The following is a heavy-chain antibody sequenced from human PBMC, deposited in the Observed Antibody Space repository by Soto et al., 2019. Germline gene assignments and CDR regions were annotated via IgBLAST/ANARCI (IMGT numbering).Heavy chain of an antibody. J-gene: IGHJ6*02. V-gene: IGHV3-66*01. CDR2: IDSGGST. CDR1: GFTVSSNS. Sequence: EAQLVESGGVLVQPGGSLRLSCAASGFTVSSNSMSWVRQSPGKGLEWVSGIDSGGSTYYADSVKGRFTSSRANSKNTLYRQMNSLRAEDTSVYYCARDRIPTGMDVWGQGTTVTVSS. CDR3: ARDRIPTGMDV.